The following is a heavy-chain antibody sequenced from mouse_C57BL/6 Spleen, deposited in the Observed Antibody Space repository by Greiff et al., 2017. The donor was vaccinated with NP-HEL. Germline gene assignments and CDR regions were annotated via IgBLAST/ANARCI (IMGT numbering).Heavy chain of an antibody. J-gene: IGHJ2*01. CDR3: ARYSNYVGYYFDY. D-gene: IGHD2-5*01. CDR1: GYAFTNYL. CDR2: INPGSGGT. Sequence: QVQLKQSGAELVRPGTSVKVSCKASGYAFTNYLIEWVKQRPGQGLEWIGVINPGSGGTNYNEKFKGKATLTADKSSSTAYMQLSSLTSEDSAVYYCARYSNYVGYYFDYWGQGTTLTVSS. V-gene: IGHV1-54*01.